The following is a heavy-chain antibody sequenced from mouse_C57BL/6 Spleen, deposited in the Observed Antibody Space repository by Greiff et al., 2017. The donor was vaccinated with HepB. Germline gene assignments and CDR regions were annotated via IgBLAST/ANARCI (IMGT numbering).Heavy chain of an antibody. V-gene: IGHV14-1*01. Sequence: EVLVVESGAELVRPGASVKLSCTASGFNIKDYYMHWVKQRPEQGLEWIGRIDSEDGDTEYAPKFQGKATMTADTSSNAAYLLLSSLTSEDTAVYYCTTYYYGSSPDYWGQGTTHTVSS. CDR3: TTYYYGSSPDY. CDR1: GFNIKDYY. CDR2: IDSEDGDT. D-gene: IGHD1-1*01. J-gene: IGHJ2*01.